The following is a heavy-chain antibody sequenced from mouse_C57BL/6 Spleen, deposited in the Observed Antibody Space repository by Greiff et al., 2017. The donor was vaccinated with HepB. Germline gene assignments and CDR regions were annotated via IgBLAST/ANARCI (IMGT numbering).Heavy chain of an antibody. V-gene: IGHV5-15*01. J-gene: IGHJ1*03. CDR3: ARLGDYDVRYFDV. D-gene: IGHD2-4*01. CDR2: ISNLAYSI. Sequence: VQLKQSGGGLVQPGGSLKLSCAASGFTFSDYGMAWVRQAPRKGPEWVAFISNLAYSIYYADTVTGRFTISRENAKNTLYLEMSSLRSEDTAMYYCARLGDYDVRYFDVWGTGTTVTVSS. CDR1: GFTFSDYG.